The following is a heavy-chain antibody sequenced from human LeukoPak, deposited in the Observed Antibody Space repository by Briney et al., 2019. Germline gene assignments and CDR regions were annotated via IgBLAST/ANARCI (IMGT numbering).Heavy chain of an antibody. CDR2: IYTSGST. CDR1: GGSISSGSDY. D-gene: IGHD5-18*01. CDR3: ARGGGYRDLVSDP. J-gene: IGHJ5*02. Sequence: SETLSLTCTVSGGSISSGSDYWSWIRQPAGKGLEWIGRIYTSGSTNYNPSLKSRVTISVDTSKNQFSLKLSSVTAADTAVYYCARGGGYRDLVSDPWGQGTLLTVSS. V-gene: IGHV4-61*02.